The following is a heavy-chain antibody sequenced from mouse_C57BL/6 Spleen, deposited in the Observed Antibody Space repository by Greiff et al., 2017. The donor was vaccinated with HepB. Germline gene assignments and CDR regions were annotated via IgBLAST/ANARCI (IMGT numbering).Heavy chain of an antibody. D-gene: IGHD1-1*01. CDR2: INPNNGGT. V-gene: IGHV1-26*01. CDR3: ARWQSYYGSSYVYWYFDV. J-gene: IGHJ1*03. Sequence: EVQLQQSGPELVKPGASVKISCKASGYTFTDYYMNWVKQSPGKSLEWIGDINPNNGGTSYNEKFKGKATLTVDKSSSTAYMELRSLTSEDSAFEYCARWQSYYGSSYVYWYFDVWGTGTTVTVSA. CDR1: GYTFTDYY.